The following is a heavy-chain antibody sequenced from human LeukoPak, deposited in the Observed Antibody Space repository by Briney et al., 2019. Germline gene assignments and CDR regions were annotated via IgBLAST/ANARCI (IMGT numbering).Heavy chain of an antibody. D-gene: IGHD3-22*01. Sequence: SETLSLSCTVSGGSISSYYWSWIRQPPGKGLEWIGYIYYSGSTNYNPSLKSRVTISVDTSKNQFSLKLSSVTAADTAVYYCAREYSPSGYYVAPNSYFDYWGQGTLVTVSS. CDR3: AREYSPSGYYVAPNSYFDY. CDR2: IYYSGST. J-gene: IGHJ4*02. CDR1: GGSISSYY. V-gene: IGHV4-59*01.